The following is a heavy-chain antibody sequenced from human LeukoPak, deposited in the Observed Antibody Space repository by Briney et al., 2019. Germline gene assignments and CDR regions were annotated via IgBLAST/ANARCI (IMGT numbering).Heavy chain of an antibody. V-gene: IGHV1-18*01. CDR3: ARANIVVVPAAIFPSNYYYYYGMDV. CDR1: GYTFTSYG. D-gene: IGHD2-2*02. CDR2: ISAYNGNT. Sequence: ASVKVSCKPSGYTFTSYGISWVRQAPGQGLGWMGWISAYNGNTNYAQKLQGRVTMTTDASTSTAYMELRSLRSDDTAVYYCARANIVVVPAAIFPSNYYYYYGMDVWGQGTTVTVSS. J-gene: IGHJ6*02.